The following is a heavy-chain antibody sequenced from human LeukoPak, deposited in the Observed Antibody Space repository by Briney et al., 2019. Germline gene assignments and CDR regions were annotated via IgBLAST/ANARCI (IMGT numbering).Heavy chain of an antibody. CDR2: TYHRSKWYH. CDR1: GDSVSSNSAA. D-gene: IGHD2-2*01. CDR3: ARGGIGYCSSSSCYFDY. V-gene: IGHV6-1*01. Sequence: SQTLSLTCAISGDSVSSNSAAWNWIRQSPSRGLEWLGRTYHRSKWYHDYAVSVKSRVTINPDTSKNQFSLQLNSVIPEDTAMYYCARGGIGYCSSSSCYFDYWGRGTLVTVS. J-gene: IGHJ4*02.